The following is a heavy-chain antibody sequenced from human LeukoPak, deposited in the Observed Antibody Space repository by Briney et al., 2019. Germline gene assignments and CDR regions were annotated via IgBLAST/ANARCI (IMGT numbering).Heavy chain of an antibody. CDR1: GFTFSSYW. CDR2: IRQDGNGQ. V-gene: IGHV3-7*01. J-gene: IGHJ4*02. D-gene: IGHD6-19*01. Sequence: PGGSLRLSCAASGFTFSSYWMTWVRQAPGKGLEWVANIRQDGNGQYYMDSVKGRFTISRDNAKNSLFLQMNSLRAEDTAVYYCARAPYSGGWYLMYWGQGTLVTVSS. CDR3: ARAPYSGGWYLMY.